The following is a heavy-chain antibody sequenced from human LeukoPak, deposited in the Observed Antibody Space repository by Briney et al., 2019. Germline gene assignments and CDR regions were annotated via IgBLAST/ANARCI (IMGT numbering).Heavy chain of an antibody. Sequence: SQTLSLTCTVSGGSISSGGYYWSWIRQHPGKGLEWIGYIYYSGSTYYNPSLKSRVTISVDTSKSQFSLKLSSVTAADTAVYYCARDYRVVTNYYGMDVWGQGTTVTVSS. J-gene: IGHJ6*02. V-gene: IGHV4-31*03. CDR3: ARDYRVVTNYYGMDV. CDR2: IYYSGST. D-gene: IGHD2-21*02. CDR1: GGSISSGGYY.